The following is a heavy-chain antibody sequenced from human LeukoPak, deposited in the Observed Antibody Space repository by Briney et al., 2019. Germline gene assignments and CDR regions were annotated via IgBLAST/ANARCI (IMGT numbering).Heavy chain of an antibody. V-gene: IGHV3-21*01. J-gene: IGHJ3*02. CDR2: ISSSSSYI. CDR3: AKATVTGTDDAFDI. CDR1: GFTFSSYS. Sequence: GGSLRLSCAASGFTFSSYSMNWVRQAPGKGLEWVSSISSSSSYIYYADSVKGRFTISRDNAKNSLYLQMNSLRAEDTAVYYSAKATVTGTDDAFDIWGQGTMVTVSS. D-gene: IGHD4-17*01.